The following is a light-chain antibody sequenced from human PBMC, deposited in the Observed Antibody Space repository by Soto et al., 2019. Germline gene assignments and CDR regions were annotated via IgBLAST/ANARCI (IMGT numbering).Light chain of an antibody. CDR1: QNIGRN. Sequence: EIVLTQSPTTLSVSPGERAILSCRASQNIGRNLAWYQQKPGQAPRLLIYDASNRATGIPARFSGSGSGTDLTITISSLEPEDFEVYYCQQRSNWPITFGQGTRLEIK. J-gene: IGKJ5*01. V-gene: IGKV3-11*01. CDR3: QQRSNWPIT. CDR2: DAS.